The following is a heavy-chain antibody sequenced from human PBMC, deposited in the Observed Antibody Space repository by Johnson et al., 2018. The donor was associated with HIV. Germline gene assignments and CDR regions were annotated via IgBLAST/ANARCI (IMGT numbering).Heavy chain of an antibody. CDR2: ISWNSGSI. Sequence: VQLVESGGGVVRPGGSLRLSCEASGFTFDDYAMHWVRQAPGKGLEWVSGISWNSGSIGYADSVKGRFTISRDNAKNSLYLQMNSLRAEDTAVYYCAKPSTESAFDIWGQGTMVTVSS. CDR1: GFTFDDYA. D-gene: IGHD1-1*01. V-gene: IGHV3-9*01. CDR3: AKPSTESAFDI. J-gene: IGHJ3*02.